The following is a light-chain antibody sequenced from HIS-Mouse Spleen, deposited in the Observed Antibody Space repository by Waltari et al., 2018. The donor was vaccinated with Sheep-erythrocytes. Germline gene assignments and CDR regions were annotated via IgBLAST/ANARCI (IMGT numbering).Light chain of an antibody. Sequence: SYELTQPPSVSVSPGLTASITCSGDKLGDKYACWYQQKPGHSPVLVIYQDSKRPSGIPERFSGSNSGNTATLTISGTQAMDEADYYCQAWDSSTVVFGGGTKLTVL. CDR3: QAWDSSTVV. CDR2: QDS. CDR1: KLGDKY. V-gene: IGLV3-1*01. J-gene: IGLJ2*01.